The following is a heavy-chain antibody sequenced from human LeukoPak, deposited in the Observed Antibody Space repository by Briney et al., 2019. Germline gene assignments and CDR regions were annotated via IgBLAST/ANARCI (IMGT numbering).Heavy chain of an antibody. CDR2: INPSGGST. CDR1: GFAFSSYA. D-gene: IGHD5-18*01. J-gene: IGHJ4*02. V-gene: IGHV1-46*01. Sequence: PGRSLRLSCAASGFAFSSYAMHWVRQAPGQGLEWMGIINPSGGSTSYAQKFQGRVTMTRDTSTSTVYMELSSLRSEDTAVYYCARAGYSFGSRWRLDYWGQGTLVTVSS. CDR3: ARAGYSFGSRWRLDY.